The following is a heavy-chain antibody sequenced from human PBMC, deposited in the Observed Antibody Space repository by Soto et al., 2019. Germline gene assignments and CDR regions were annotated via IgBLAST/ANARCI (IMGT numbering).Heavy chain of an antibody. CDR2: ISAYNGNT. CDR1: GYTFTNFG. Sequence: ASVKVSCKASGYTFTNFGISWVRQAPGQGLEWMGWISAYNGNTNYAQKFQGRVTMTTDTSTSTAYMELRTLTPDDTAVYYCAKNGQPPYYYYGLDVWGQGTTVTVSS. J-gene: IGHJ6*02. CDR3: AKNGQPPYYYYGLDV. V-gene: IGHV1-18*01. D-gene: IGHD2-8*01.